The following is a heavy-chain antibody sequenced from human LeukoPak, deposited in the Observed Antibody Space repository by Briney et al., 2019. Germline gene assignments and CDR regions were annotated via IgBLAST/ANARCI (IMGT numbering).Heavy chain of an antibody. V-gene: IGHV1-18*01. CDR1: GYNFNNYG. Sequence: GASVKVCCKASGYNFNNYGVSWVRQAPGQGLEWMGWISAKTGNTNYAQKVQGRVTMTTDTSTTTAYMELRSLGSDDTAVYYCARGSYPYSHGMDVWGQGTTVTVSS. CDR3: ARGSYPYSHGMDV. D-gene: IGHD1-26*01. J-gene: IGHJ6*02. CDR2: ISAKTGNT.